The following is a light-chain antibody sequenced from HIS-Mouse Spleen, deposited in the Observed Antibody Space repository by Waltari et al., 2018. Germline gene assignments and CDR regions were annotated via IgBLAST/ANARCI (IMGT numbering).Light chain of an antibody. CDR1: QSLVHSDGNTY. Sequence: DVVMTQSPLSLRVTLGQPASISCRSSQSLVHSDGNTYLNWFHQRPGQSPRRLIYKVSNRDSGVPDRFSGSGSGTDFTLKISRVEAEDVGVYYCMQGTHWLTFGGGTKVEIK. V-gene: IGKV2-30*02. CDR2: KVS. CDR3: MQGTHWLT. J-gene: IGKJ4*01.